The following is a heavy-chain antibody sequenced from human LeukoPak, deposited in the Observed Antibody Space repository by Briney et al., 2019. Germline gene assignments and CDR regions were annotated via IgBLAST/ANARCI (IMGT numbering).Heavy chain of an antibody. CDR1: GYTFTSYD. V-gene: IGHV1-8*01. CDR3: ARGYCSGGSCYVGDHFDY. Sequence: GASVTVSFKASGYTFTSYDINWVRQATGQGLEWMGWMNPNSGNTGYAQKFQGRVTMTRNTSISTAYMELSSLRSEDTAVYYCARGYCSGGSCYVGDHFDYWGQGTLVTVSS. D-gene: IGHD2-15*01. CDR2: MNPNSGNT. J-gene: IGHJ4*02.